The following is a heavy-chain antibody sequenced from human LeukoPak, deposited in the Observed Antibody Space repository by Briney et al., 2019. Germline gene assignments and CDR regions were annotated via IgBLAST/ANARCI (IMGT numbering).Heavy chain of an antibody. Sequence: SETLSLTCTVSGGSISSSSYYWGRIRQPPGKGLEWIGSIYYSGSTYYNPSLKSRVTISVDTSKNQFSLKLSSVTAADTAVYYCARARITMIVVVITEGYYFDYWGQGTLVTVSS. CDR2: IYYSGST. CDR3: ARARITMIVVVITEGYYFDY. CDR1: GGSISSSSYY. J-gene: IGHJ4*02. V-gene: IGHV4-39*07. D-gene: IGHD3-22*01.